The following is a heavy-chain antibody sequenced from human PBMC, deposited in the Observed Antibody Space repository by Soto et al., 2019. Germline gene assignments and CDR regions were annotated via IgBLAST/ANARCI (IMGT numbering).Heavy chain of an antibody. CDR1: GGTFSTYT. CDR2: IIPLFGTA. J-gene: IGHJ5*02. D-gene: IGHD3-22*01. Sequence: SVKVSCKASGGTFSTYTMTWVRQAPGQGLEWMGGIIPLFGTANYAQKFQGRVTITANESTSTVYMELSSLRSEDTAVYYCARSQDSSGYWNNCFDPWGQGTLVTVSS. V-gene: IGHV1-69*13. CDR3: ARSQDSSGYWNNCFDP.